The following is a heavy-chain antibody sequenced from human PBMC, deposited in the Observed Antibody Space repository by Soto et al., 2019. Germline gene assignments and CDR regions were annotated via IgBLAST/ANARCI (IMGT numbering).Heavy chain of an antibody. Sequence: EVQLVESGGVVVQPGGSLRLSCAASGFTFDDYTMHWVRQAPGKGLEWVSLISWDGGSTYYADSVKGRFTISRDNSKNSLYLQMNSLRTEDTAVYYCATGDRYYYYGIYVWGQGTTVTVSS. V-gene: IGHV3-43*01. CDR2: ISWDGGST. CDR3: ATGDRYYYYGIYV. J-gene: IGHJ6*02. CDR1: GFTFDDYT. D-gene: IGHD2-21*01.